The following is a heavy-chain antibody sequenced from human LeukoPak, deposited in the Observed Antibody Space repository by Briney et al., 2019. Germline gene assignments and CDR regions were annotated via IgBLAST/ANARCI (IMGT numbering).Heavy chain of an antibody. CDR3: ARVGRDCSSINCYWDDWFDP. V-gene: IGHV1-18*01. D-gene: IGHD2-2*01. J-gene: IGHJ5*02. CDR1: GYSFINYG. CDR2: VSGSTGST. Sequence: ASVKVSCKASGYSFINYGITWVREAPGQGPEWMGWVSGSTGSTHYAQSVQGRVTMTTDTSPGTAYMELRSLRSDDTAVYYCARVGRDCSSINCYWDDWFDPWGQGTLVIVSS.